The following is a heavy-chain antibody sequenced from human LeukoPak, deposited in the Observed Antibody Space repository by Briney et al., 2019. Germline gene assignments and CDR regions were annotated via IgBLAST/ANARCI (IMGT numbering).Heavy chain of an antibody. CDR1: GFTFSRYP. J-gene: IGHJ4*02. D-gene: IGHD6-13*01. Sequence: AGGSLRLSCAASGFTFSRYPMHWVRQAPGKGLEWVAVISTDGRDIKYADSVKGRFTTSRDSSKNTLYLQMNSLRGDDTAVYYCARDAQISAAAYYFDYWGQGTLVTVSS. V-gene: IGHV3-30*04. CDR2: ISTDGRDI. CDR3: ARDAQISAAAYYFDY.